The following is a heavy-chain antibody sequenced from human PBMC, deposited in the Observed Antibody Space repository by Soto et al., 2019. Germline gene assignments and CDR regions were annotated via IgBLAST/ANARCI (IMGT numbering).Heavy chain of an antibody. CDR1: GFTFSSYA. CDR3: ANRGYSSSWYGDY. CDR2: ISGSGGST. V-gene: IGHV3-23*01. D-gene: IGHD6-13*01. Sequence: EVQLLESGGGLVQPGGSLRLSCAASGFTFSSYAMSWVRQAPGKGLEWVSAISGSGGSTYYADSVKGRFTISRDNSKNTLYLQMNSLRAEDTAVYYWANRGYSSSWYGDYWCQGTLVTVSS. J-gene: IGHJ4*02.